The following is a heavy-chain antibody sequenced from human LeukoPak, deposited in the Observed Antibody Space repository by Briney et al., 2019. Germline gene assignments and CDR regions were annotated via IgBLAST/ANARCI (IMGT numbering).Heavy chain of an antibody. J-gene: IGHJ5*02. V-gene: IGHV4-34*01. CDR2: INHSGST. CDR3: AGILYYYDSSGYSNNWFDP. D-gene: IGHD3-22*01. CDR1: GGSFSGYY. Sequence: SETLSLTCAVYGGSFSGYYWSWIRQPPGKGLEWIGEINHSGSTNYNPSLKSRVTISVDTSKNQFSLKLSSVTAADTAVCYCAGILYYYDSSGYSNNWFDPWGQGTLVTVSS.